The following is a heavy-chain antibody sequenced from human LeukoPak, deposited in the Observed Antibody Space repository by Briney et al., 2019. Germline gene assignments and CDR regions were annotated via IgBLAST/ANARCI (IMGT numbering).Heavy chain of an antibody. CDR2: INHSGST. D-gene: IGHD5-24*01. V-gene: IGHV4-34*01. J-gene: IGHJ4*02. Sequence: PSETLSLTCAVYGGSFSGYYWSWIRQPPGKGLEWIGEINHSGSTNYNPSLKSRVTISVDTSKNQFSLKLSSVTAADTAVYYCAKKTKATIAFGYWGQGTLVTVSS. CDR1: GGSFSGYY. CDR3: AKKTKATIAFGY.